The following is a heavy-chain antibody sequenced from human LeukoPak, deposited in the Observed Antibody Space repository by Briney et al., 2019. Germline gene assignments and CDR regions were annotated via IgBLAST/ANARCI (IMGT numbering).Heavy chain of an antibody. CDR3: AKAVAGTVDYYFDY. D-gene: IGHD6-19*01. J-gene: IGHJ4*02. Sequence: PGGSLRLSCAASGFTFSSYAMSWVRQAPGKGLEWVSAISGSGGSTYYADSVKGRFTISRDNSKNTLYLQMNSLRAEGTAVYYCAKAVAGTVDYYFDYWGQGTLVTVSS. CDR1: GFTFSSYA. CDR2: ISGSGGST. V-gene: IGHV3-23*01.